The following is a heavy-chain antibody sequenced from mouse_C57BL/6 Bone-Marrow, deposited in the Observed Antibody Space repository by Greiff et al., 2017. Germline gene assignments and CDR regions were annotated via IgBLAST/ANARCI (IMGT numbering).Heavy chain of an antibody. CDR1: GYTFTSYG. D-gene: IGHD1-1*01. V-gene: IGHV1-58*01. CDR2: IYIGNGYT. Sequence: VQLQQSGAELVRPGSSVKMSCKTSGYTFTSYGINWVKQRPGQGLEWIGYIYIGNGYTEYNEKFKGKATLTSDKSSSTAYMQLSSLTSEDSAIYCVARETHYGSSPYYAMDYWCQGTSVTVSS. J-gene: IGHJ4*01. CDR3: ARETHYGSSPYYAMDY.